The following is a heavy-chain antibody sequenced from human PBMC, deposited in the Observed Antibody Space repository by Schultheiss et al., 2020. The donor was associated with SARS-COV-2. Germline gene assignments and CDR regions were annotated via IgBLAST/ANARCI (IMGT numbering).Heavy chain of an antibody. CDR3: ARAGSYGPNWYFDL. Sequence: GGSLRLSCSASGFSFRAYGMHWVRRAPGMGLEWVGRTRNKANSYTTEYAASVKGRFTISRDDSKNSLYLQMNSLKTEDTAVYYCARAGSYGPNWYFDLWGRGTLVTVSS. CDR1: GFSFRAYG. V-gene: IGHV3-72*01. J-gene: IGHJ2*01. D-gene: IGHD3-16*01. CDR2: TRNKANSYTT.